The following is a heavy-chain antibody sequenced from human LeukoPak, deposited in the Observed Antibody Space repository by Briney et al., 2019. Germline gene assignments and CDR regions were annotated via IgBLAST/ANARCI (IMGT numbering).Heavy chain of an antibody. CDR1: GGSISSYY. D-gene: IGHD6-19*01. V-gene: IGHV4-59*01. CDR2: IYYSGST. J-gene: IGHJ4*02. Sequence: SETLSLTCTVSGGSISSYYWSWIWQPPGKGLEWIGYIYYSGSTNYNPSLKSRVTISVDTSKNQFSLKLSSVTAADTAVYYCARERAVAGLDYWGQGTLVTVSS. CDR3: ARERAVAGLDY.